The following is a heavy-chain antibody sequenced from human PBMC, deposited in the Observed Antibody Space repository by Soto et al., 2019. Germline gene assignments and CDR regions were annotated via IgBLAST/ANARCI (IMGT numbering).Heavy chain of an antibody. CDR2: MNPNSGNT. CDR3: ARGVGYYYASSWYYSAY. J-gene: IGHJ4*02. CDR1: GYAVTSYD. V-gene: IGHV1-8*01. D-gene: IGHD3-22*01. Sequence: GASVKVSCKASGYAVTSYDINWVRQATGQGLERLGWMNPNSGNTGYAQKFQGRVTMNRNTSISTAYMELSSLRSEDPAVYYCARGVGYYYASSWYYSAYWGQGTLVTVSS.